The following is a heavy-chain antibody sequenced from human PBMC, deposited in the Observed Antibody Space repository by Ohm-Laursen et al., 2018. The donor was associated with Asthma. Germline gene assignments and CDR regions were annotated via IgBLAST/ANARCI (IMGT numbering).Heavy chain of an antibody. CDR3: ARDVMEWYLPAFDF. CDR1: GFTFRSYA. V-gene: IGHV3-30-3*01. Sequence: SLRLSCAASGFTFRSYAMHWARQAPGKGLEWVAVGGSYYDGGLKYYADSVNGRFTVSRGDSKNTLYLQMNSLRPDDTAVYYCARDVMEWYLPAFDFWGQGTMVTVSS. J-gene: IGHJ3*01. D-gene: IGHD3-3*01. CDR2: GGSYYDGGLK.